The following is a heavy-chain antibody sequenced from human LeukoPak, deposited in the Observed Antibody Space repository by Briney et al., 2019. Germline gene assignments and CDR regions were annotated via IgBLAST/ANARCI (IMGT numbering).Heavy chain of an antibody. V-gene: IGHV1-18*01. CDR3: VRDNLPVGSPENYFDP. CDR1: GYIFPRYG. CDR2: ISPYNGET. D-gene: IGHD1-26*01. J-gene: IGHJ4*02. Sequence: ASVKVSCKGSGYIFPRYGLAWVRQAPGQGLEWMGWISPYNGETKYAQNFQDRHTLTTDTSTSTAYMDLSSLRSDDTAVYYCVRDNLPVGSPENYFDPWGRGTLVSVSS.